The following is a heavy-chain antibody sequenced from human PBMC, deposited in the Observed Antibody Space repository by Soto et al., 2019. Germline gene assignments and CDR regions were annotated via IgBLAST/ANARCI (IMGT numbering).Heavy chain of an antibody. CDR3: AAYCSSTSCYIDP. CDR1: GFTFSDYY. J-gene: IGHJ5*02. V-gene: IGHV3-11*01. Sequence: GGSLRLSCAASGFTFSDYYMSWIRQAPGKGLEWVSYISSSGSTIYYADSVKGRFTISRDNAKNSLYLQMNSLRAEDTAVYYCAAYCSSTSCYIDPWGQGTLVTVSS. CDR2: ISSSGSTI. D-gene: IGHD2-2*02.